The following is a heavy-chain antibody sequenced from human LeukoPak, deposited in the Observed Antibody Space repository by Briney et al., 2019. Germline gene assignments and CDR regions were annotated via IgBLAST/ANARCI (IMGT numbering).Heavy chain of an antibody. CDR1: GYTFTNLD. J-gene: IGHJ4*02. V-gene: IGHV1-8*01. Sequence: ASVKVSCKTSGYTFTNLDINWLRQAPGQGLEWMGWMSPNSGDTGYAQKFQGRVSMTRDTSISTAYMELSSLRSEDTAVYYCAKGSYRHDFDYWGQGTLVTVSS. CDR3: AKGSYRHDFDY. CDR2: MSPNSGDT. D-gene: IGHD1-1*01.